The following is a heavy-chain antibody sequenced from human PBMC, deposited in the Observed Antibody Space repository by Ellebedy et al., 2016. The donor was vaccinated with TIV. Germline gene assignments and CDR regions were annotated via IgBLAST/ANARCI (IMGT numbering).Heavy chain of an antibody. J-gene: IGHJ4*02. D-gene: IGHD2-15*01. CDR1: GFIFSTYT. CDR2: ISSNGRHI. CDR3: AREFDIGQPSAFDY. V-gene: IGHV3-21*01. Sequence: PGGSLRLSCAASGFIFSTYTMNWVRQAPGQGLEWVSSISSNGRHIYYADSVRARFAISRDNAGGSLWLQMTSLRAEDTALYYCAREFDIGQPSAFDYWGQGILVTVSS.